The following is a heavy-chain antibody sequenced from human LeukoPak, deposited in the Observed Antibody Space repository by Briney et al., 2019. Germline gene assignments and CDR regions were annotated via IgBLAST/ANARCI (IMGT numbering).Heavy chain of an antibody. D-gene: IGHD3-22*01. V-gene: IGHV4-31*03. CDR3: ARRYYDSSGSPFDY. CDR2: IYYSGST. Sequence: PSQTLSLTCTVSGGSISSGGYYWSWIRQHPGKGLEWIGYIYYSGSTNYNPSLKSRVTISVDTSKNQFSLKLSSVTAADTAVYYCARRYYDSSGSPFDYWGQGTLVTVSS. CDR1: GGSISSGGYY. J-gene: IGHJ4*02.